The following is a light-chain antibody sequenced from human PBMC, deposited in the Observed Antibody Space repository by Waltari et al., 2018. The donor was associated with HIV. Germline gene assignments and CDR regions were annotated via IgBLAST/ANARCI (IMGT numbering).Light chain of an antibody. Sequence: DIQLTPSPSSLSASVDDRITISCRASQDIGSYLHWYRHRPGTAPQPLLYFASNLQTGAPSRCRASGSGTEVSLSIDGRQRDDFATYFCQQSYTTPRTFGLGTEVE. CDR1: QDIGSY. V-gene: IGKV1-39*01. CDR3: QQSYTTPRT. CDR2: FAS. J-gene: IGKJ1*01.